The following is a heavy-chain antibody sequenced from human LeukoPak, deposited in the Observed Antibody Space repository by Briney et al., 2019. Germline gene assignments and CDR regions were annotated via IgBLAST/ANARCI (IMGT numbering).Heavy chain of an antibody. CDR2: ISYDGKNI. V-gene: IGHV3-33*06. Sequence: GGSLRLSRAASGSSFSNYGFHWVRQAPGKGLDLVSAISYDGKNIHYADSVKGRFTISRDNSRNTVYLQMNSLRVEDTAVYYCAKTYSRESGYDFFFHYWGQGTRVTVSS. CDR1: GSSFSNYG. CDR3: AKTYSRESGYDFFFHY. J-gene: IGHJ4*02. D-gene: IGHD5-12*01.